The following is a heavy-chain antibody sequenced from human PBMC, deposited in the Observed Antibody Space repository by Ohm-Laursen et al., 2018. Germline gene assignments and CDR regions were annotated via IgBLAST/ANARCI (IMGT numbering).Heavy chain of an antibody. D-gene: IGHD5-18*01. V-gene: IGHV4-39*01. J-gene: IGHJ4*02. CDR1: GASISSEY. CDR3: ARQVRDSTWIQLWLEY. CDR2: IYYSGST. Sequence: SETLSLTCTVSGASISSEYWTWIRQPPGKGLEWIGSIYYSGSTYYNPSLKSRVTISVDTSKNQFSLKLSSVTAADAAVYYCARQVRDSTWIQLWLEYWGQGTLATVSS.